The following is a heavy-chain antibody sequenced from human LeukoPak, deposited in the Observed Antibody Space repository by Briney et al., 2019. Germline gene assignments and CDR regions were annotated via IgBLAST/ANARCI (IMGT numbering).Heavy chain of an antibody. D-gene: IGHD3-22*01. Sequence: PGGSLRLSCAASGFTFSSYAMHWVRQAPGKGLEYVSAISSNGGSTYYANSVKGRFTISRDNSKNTLYLQMGSLRAEDMAVYYCARFMQNYYDSSGYYGGVYYYGMDVWGQGTTVTVSS. J-gene: IGHJ6*02. CDR2: ISSNGGST. CDR3: ARFMQNYYDSSGYYGGVYYYGMDV. CDR1: GFTFSSYA. V-gene: IGHV3-64*01.